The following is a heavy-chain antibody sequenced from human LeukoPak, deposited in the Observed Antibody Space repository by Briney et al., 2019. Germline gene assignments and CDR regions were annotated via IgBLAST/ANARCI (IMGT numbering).Heavy chain of an antibody. V-gene: IGHV4-30-2*01. CDR2: IYHSGST. Sequence: SETLSLTCAVSGGSISSGGYSWSWIRQTPGKGLEWIGYIYHSGSTYYNPSLKSRVTISVDRSKNHFSLKVSSVTAADTAVYYCARVEVYNWNDGSFDMWGQGTMVTVSS. D-gene: IGHD1-1*01. J-gene: IGHJ3*02. CDR1: GGSISSGGYS. CDR3: ARVEVYNWNDGSFDM.